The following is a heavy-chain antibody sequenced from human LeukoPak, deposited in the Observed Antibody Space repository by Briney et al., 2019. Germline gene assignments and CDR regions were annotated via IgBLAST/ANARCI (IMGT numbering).Heavy chain of an antibody. J-gene: IGHJ4*02. CDR3: ARGRRGVSSSWYPDY. Sequence: ASVKVSCKASGYTFISYAMNWVRQAPGQGLEWMGWINTNTANPTYAQGFTGRFVFSLDTSVSTAYLQISSLKAEDTAVYYCARGRRGVSSSWYPDYWGQGTLVTVSS. D-gene: IGHD6-13*01. CDR2: INTNTANP. CDR1: GYTFISYA. V-gene: IGHV7-4-1*02.